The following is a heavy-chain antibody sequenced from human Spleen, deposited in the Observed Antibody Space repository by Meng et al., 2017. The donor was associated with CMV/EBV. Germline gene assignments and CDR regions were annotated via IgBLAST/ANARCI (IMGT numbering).Heavy chain of an antibody. Sequence: SFSGYYWSWIRQPPGKGLEWIGEINHSGSTNYNPSLKSRVTISVDTSKNQFSLKLSSVTAADTAVYYCARGGDYKGFDYYYYGMDVWGQGTTVTVSS. V-gene: IGHV4-34*01. CDR1: SFSGYY. CDR3: ARGGDYKGFDYYYYGMDV. D-gene: IGHD4-17*01. J-gene: IGHJ6*02. CDR2: INHSGST.